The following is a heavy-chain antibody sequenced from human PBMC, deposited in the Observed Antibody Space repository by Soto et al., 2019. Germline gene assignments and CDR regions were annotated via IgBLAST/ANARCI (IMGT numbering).Heavy chain of an antibody. J-gene: IGHJ4*02. CDR3: ARGGWTTYYSPFFDY. CDR2: IYWDVDK. CDR1: GFSLSTSGVG. D-gene: IGHD3-10*01. V-gene: IGHV2-5*02. Sequence: QITLKESGPTLVKPTQTLRLTCTFSGFSLSTSGVGVGWIRQPPGKALEWLALIYWDVDKRYRPSLKSRLTITKDTSKNQVVLTLTKLDTVDTATYYCARGGWTTYYSPFFDYWGQGTLVTVSS.